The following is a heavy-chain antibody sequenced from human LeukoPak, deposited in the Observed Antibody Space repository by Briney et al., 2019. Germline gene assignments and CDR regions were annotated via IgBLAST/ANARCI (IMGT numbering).Heavy chain of an antibody. CDR2: ISGSGGST. D-gene: IGHD6-13*01. CDR1: GFTFSSYA. CDR3: ARIDSSSWYDYYYYYGMDV. Sequence: GGSLRLSCAASGFTFSSYAMSWVRQAPGKGLEWVSAISGSGGSTYYADSVKGRFTISRDNSKNTLYLQMNSLRAEDTAVYYCARIDSSSWYDYYYYYGMDVWGQGTTVTVSS. J-gene: IGHJ6*02. V-gene: IGHV3-23*01.